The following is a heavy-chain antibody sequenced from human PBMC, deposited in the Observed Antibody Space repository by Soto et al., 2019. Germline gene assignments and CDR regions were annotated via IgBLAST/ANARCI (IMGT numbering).Heavy chain of an antibody. CDR1: GGSISSYY. J-gene: IGHJ3*02. CDR2: IYYSGST. Sequence: PSETLSLTCTVSGGSISSYYWSWIRQPPGKGLEWIGYIYYSGSTNYNPSLKSRVTISVDTSKNQFSLKLSSVTAADTAVYYCARVVTGTTYSATYIDAFDIWGQGTMVTVSS. V-gene: IGHV4-59*01. CDR3: ARVVTGTTYSATYIDAFDI. D-gene: IGHD1-20*01.